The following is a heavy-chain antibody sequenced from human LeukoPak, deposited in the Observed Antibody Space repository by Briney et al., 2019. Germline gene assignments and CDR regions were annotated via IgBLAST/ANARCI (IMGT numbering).Heavy chain of an antibody. J-gene: IGHJ4*02. V-gene: IGHV1-69*13. D-gene: IGHD3-10*01. Sequence: ASVKVSCKASGGTFSSYDINWVRQAPRQGLEWMGGVIPIFGTANYAQKFQGRVTITADESTSTAYMELRSLRSEDTAVYYCAKGIFGELLYTRFDYWGQGTLVTVSS. CDR1: GGTFSSYD. CDR3: AKGIFGELLYTRFDY. CDR2: VIPIFGTA.